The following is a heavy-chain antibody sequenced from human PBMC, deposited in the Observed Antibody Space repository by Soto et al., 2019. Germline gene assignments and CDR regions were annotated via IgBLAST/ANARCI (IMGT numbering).Heavy chain of an antibody. CDR3: ARGDIMGVAALYYYYYYGMDV. CDR1: GGSISSGDYY. CDR2: IYYSGST. J-gene: IGHJ6*02. V-gene: IGHV4-30-4*01. D-gene: IGHD2-15*01. Sequence: QVQLQESGPGLVKPSQTLSLTCTVSGGSISSGDYYWSWIRQPPGKGLEWIGYIYYSGSTYYNPSLKSRVTISVDTSKNQFSLKLSSVTAADTAVYYCARGDIMGVAALYYYYYYGMDVWGQGTTVTVSS.